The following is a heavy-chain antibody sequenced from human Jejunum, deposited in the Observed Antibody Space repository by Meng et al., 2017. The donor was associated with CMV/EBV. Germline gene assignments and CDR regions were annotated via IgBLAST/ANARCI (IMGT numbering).Heavy chain of an antibody. D-gene: IGHD3-3*01. CDR1: GGSIGSGDYY. Sequence: QGRLPRSGPGSGKPSQTLSLPCSVSGGSIGSGDYYWSWIRQPPGKGLEWIGYIHDTGSTYYNPSLKSRVDISLGTSRNHFSLTLSSVTAEDTAVYFCARGSIFVSFDSWGQGTLVTVSS. CDR2: IHDTGST. V-gene: IGHV4-30-4*08. J-gene: IGHJ4*02. CDR3: ARGSIFVSFDS.